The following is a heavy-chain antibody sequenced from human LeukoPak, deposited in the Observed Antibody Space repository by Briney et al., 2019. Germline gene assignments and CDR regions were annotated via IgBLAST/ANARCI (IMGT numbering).Heavy chain of an antibody. CDR1: GGSISSSSYY. J-gene: IGHJ4*02. Sequence: SETLSLTCTVSGGSISSSSYYWGWIRQPPGKGLEWIGSIYYCGSTYYNPSLKSRVTISVDTSKNQFSLKLSSVTAADTAVYYCARGGRYYDSSGYYYAKPFDYWGQGTLVTVSS. V-gene: IGHV4-39*07. D-gene: IGHD3-22*01. CDR3: ARGGRYYDSSGYYYAKPFDY. CDR2: IYYCGST.